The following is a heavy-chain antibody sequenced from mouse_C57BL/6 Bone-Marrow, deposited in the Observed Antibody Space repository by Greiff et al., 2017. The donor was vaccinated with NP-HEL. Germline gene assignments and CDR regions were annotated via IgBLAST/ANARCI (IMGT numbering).Heavy chain of an antibody. D-gene: IGHD1-1*01. CDR3: ASSLFITTVVHFDY. J-gene: IGHJ2*01. V-gene: IGHV1-81*01. CDR1: GYTFTSYG. CDR2: IYPRSGNT. Sequence: VQLKESGAELARPGASVKLSCKASGYTFTSYGISWVKQRTGQGLEWIGEIYPRSGNTYYNEKFKGKATLTADKSSSTAYMELRSLTSEDSAVYFCASSLFITTVVHFDYWGQGTTLTVSS.